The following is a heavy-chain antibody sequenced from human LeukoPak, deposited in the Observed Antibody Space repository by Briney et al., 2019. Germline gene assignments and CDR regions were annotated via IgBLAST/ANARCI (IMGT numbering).Heavy chain of an antibody. J-gene: IGHJ3*02. CDR3: ARDSALSKYYYDSSGPGVYAFDI. CDR2: IYSGGST. D-gene: IGHD3-22*01. CDR1: GFTVSSNY. V-gene: IGHV3-66*01. Sequence: PGGSLRLSCAAPGFTVSSNYMSWVRQAPGKGLEWVSVIYSGGSTYYADSVKGRFTISRDNSKNTLYLQMNSLRAEDTAVYYCARDSALSKYYYDSSGPGVYAFDIWGQGTMVTVSS.